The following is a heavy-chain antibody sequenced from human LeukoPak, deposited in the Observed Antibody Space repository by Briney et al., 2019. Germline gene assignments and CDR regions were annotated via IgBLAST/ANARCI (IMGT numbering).Heavy chain of an antibody. Sequence: GGSLRLSCAASGFSFSSYGMHWIRQAPGKGLEWVAVISHDGRSEYYVDSVKGRFTISRDNSKNTLYLQMNSLRAEDTAVYYCAKSKTGYSYGYHWFDPWGQGTLVTVSS. J-gene: IGHJ5*02. CDR1: GFSFSSYG. D-gene: IGHD5-18*01. V-gene: IGHV3-30*18. CDR3: AKSKTGYSYGYHWFDP. CDR2: ISHDGRSE.